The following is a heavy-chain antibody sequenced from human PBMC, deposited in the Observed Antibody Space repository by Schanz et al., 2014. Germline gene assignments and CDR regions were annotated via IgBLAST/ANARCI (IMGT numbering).Heavy chain of an antibody. J-gene: IGHJ6*02. CDR3: ARLPVGYGSGIWDV. D-gene: IGHD3-10*01. Sequence: VQLVESGGGLVQPGGSLRLSCAASGFTLSNSDMHWVRQGTGKGLEWVSTIGYLGDTYYPDSVKGRFTVSRDSGQNSLYLQMNSLRVEDTAVYYCARLPVGYGSGIWDVWGQGTSVTVSS. CDR1: GFTLSNSD. V-gene: IGHV3-13*01. CDR2: IGYLGDT.